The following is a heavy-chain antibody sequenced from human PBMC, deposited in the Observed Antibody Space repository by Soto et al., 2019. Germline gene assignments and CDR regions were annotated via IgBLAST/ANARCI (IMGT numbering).Heavy chain of an antibody. CDR2: IIPILGIA. V-gene: IGHV1-69*02. CDR3: AAIGTYGSGTSYYYMDV. D-gene: IGHD3-10*01. J-gene: IGHJ6*03. CDR1: GGTFSSYT. Sequence: QVQLVQSGAEVKKPGSSVKVSCKASGGTFSSYTISWVRQAPGQGLEWMGRIIPILGIANYAQKFQGRVTITADKSTSTAYMELSRLRSEDTAVYYCAAIGTYGSGTSYYYMDVWGKGTTVTVSS.